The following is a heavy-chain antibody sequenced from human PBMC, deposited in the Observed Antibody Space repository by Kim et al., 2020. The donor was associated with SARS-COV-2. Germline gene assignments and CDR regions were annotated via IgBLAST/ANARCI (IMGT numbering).Heavy chain of an antibody. CDR3: ATKGGNCSSTSCYVDDAFDI. J-gene: IGHJ3*02. CDR2: FDPEDGET. CDR1: GYTLTELS. V-gene: IGHV1-24*01. Sequence: ASVKVSCKVSGYTLTELSMHWVRQAPGKGLEWMGGFDPEDGETIYAQKFQGRVTMTEDTSTDTAYMELSSLRSEDTAVYYCATKGGNCSSTSCYVDDAFDIWGQGTMVTVSS. D-gene: IGHD2-2*01.